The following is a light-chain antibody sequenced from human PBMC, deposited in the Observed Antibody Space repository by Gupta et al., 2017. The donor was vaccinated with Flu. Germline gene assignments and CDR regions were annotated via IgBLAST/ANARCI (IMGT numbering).Light chain of an antibody. J-gene: IGLJ2*01. V-gene: IGLV3-21*03. Sequence: KPAVITRGGTNIGSNYVHWYHRMPVPAPLLVVYDHSARPSGIPDRFSGSNSGNTATLTISRVEAGDEADYYCQVWDSSTDHGAFGGGSKLTVL. CDR2: DHS. CDR3: QVWDSSTDHGA. CDR1: NIGSNY.